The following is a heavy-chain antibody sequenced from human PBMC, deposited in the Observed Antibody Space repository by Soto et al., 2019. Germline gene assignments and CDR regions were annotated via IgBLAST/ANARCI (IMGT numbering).Heavy chain of an antibody. V-gene: IGHV4-59*11. D-gene: IGHD6-19*01. CDR3: ARVGSSGGSPDY. CDR2: IFYSGSTTY. Sequence: QVQLQESGPGLVKPSDTLSLTCTVSGGSISGHYWIWIRQPPGEGMEWIGYIFYSGSTTYNNNPSLTSRVSISVDTSKNPCYLGLSSVTAGETAVNCCARVGSSGGSPDYGGQGTLVTVSS. CDR1: GGSISGHY. J-gene: IGHJ4*02.